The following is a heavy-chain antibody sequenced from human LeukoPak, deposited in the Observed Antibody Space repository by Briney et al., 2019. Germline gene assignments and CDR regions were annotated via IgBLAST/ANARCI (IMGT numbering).Heavy chain of an antibody. D-gene: IGHD3-22*01. V-gene: IGHV3-21*01. J-gene: IGHJ4*02. CDR3: ARDRGDYYDSSGYPSDY. Sequence: GGSLRLSCAASGFTLSSYSMNWVRQAPGKGLEWVSSISSGSTYIYYADSVKGRFTISRDNAENSLYLQMNSLRAEDTAVYYCARDRGDYYDSSGYPSDYWGQGTLVTVPS. CDR2: ISSGSTYI. CDR1: GFTLSSYS.